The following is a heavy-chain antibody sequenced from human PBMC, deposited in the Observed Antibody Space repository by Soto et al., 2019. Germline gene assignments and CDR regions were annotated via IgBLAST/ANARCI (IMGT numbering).Heavy chain of an antibody. CDR2: IYWDNDI. V-gene: IGHV2-5*02. D-gene: IGHD6-19*01. CDR3: AHAYTGSAWFQNWFDP. J-gene: IGHJ5*02. CDR1: GFSLSTSGVS. Sequence: QITLKESGPTLVKPTQTLTLTCTFSGFSLSTSGVSVGWIRQPPGKALEWLALIYWDNDIRYSPFLKSRLTITKDTSKSQVVLTMTNMDPVDTATYYCAHAYTGSAWFQNWFDPWGQGTLVTVSS.